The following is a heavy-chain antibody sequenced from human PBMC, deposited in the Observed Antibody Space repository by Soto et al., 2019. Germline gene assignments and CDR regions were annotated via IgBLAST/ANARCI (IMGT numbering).Heavy chain of an antibody. V-gene: IGHV3-30*18. CDR3: AKGSYTGMYSDFDY. CDR1: GFTFRIYD. CDR2: ISYDGSNK. J-gene: IGHJ4*01. D-gene: IGHD1-26*01. Sequence: SMRLSWPASGFTFRIYDMHWVRQAPGKGLEWVALISYDGSNKSYRDSGKGRFTISRDNSRNTLYLQMNSLRAEDTAVYYCAKGSYTGMYSDFDYWGQGTLVTVSS.